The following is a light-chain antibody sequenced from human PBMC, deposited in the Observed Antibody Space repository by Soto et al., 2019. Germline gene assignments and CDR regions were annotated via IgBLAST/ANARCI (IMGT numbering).Light chain of an antibody. Sequence: EIGMTQSPGALSLSPEERATLSCGASQSVSSSYLAWYQQKPGQAPRLLIYGASTRATGIPDRFSGSGSGTDFTLTISRLEPEDFAVYYCQQYGSSPRTFGQGTKVEIK. CDR2: GAS. J-gene: IGKJ1*01. CDR3: QQYGSSPRT. CDR1: QSVSSSY. V-gene: IGKV3-20*01.